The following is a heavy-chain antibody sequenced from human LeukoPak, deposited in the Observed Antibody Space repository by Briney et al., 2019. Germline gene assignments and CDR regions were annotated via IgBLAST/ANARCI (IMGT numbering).Heavy chain of an antibody. Sequence: ASVKVSCKASGYTFTSYYMHWVRQAPGQGLEWMGIINPSGGSTSHAQKFQGRVTMTRDTSTSTVYMELSSLRSEDTAVYYCARDRPPHYYDSSGYSFIDYWGQGTLVTVSS. D-gene: IGHD3-22*01. V-gene: IGHV1-46*01. CDR2: INPSGGST. CDR3: ARDRPPHYYDSSGYSFIDY. J-gene: IGHJ4*02. CDR1: GYTFTSYY.